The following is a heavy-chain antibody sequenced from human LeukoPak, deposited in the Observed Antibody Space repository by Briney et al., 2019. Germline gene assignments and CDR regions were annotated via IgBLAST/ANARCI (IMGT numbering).Heavy chain of an antibody. J-gene: IGHJ4*02. CDR2: VKQDGSEK. V-gene: IGHV3-7*01. Sequence: ETLSLTCAVYGGSFSGYYWSWVRQAPEKGLEWVANVKQDGSEKDYVDCVKGRFTISRDNAKNLLYLQMNSLRTEDTAVYYCSRVGPGGAGAFDYWGQGTLVTVSS. CDR1: GGSFSGYY. D-gene: IGHD6-13*01. CDR3: SRVGPGGAGAFDY.